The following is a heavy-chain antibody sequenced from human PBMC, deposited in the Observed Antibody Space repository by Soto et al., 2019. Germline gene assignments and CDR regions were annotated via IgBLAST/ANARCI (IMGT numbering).Heavy chain of an antibody. D-gene: IGHD3-9*01. CDR2: ISSSSSYT. Sequence: PGGSLRLSCAASGFTFSDYYMSWIRQAPGKGLEWVSYISSSSSYTNYADSVKGRFTISRDNAKNSLYLQMNSLRAEDTAVYYCARTSTTHCITIFCHNDYWGQGTLVTVSS. V-gene: IGHV3-11*06. J-gene: IGHJ4*02. CDR3: ARTSTTHCITIFCHNDY. CDR1: GFTFSDYY.